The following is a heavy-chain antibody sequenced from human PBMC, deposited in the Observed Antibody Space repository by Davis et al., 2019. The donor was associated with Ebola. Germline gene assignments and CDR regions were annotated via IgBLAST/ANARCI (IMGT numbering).Heavy chain of an antibody. CDR1: GYTFTSYY. Sequence: AASVKVSCKASGYTFTSYYMHWVRQAPGQGLEWMGIINPSGGSTSYAQKLQGRVTMTTDTSTSTAYMELRSLRSDDTAVYYCARAEYSSSFAYYYYGMDVWGQGTTVTVSS. CDR3: ARAEYSSSFAYYYYGMDV. V-gene: IGHV1-46*01. J-gene: IGHJ6*02. CDR2: INPSGGST. D-gene: IGHD6-6*01.